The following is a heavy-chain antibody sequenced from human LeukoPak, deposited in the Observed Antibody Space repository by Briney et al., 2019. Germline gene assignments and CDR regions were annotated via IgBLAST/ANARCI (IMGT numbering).Heavy chain of an antibody. V-gene: IGHV4-4*07. Sequence: SETLSLTCSVSSGSITSHFWSWIRQPAGKGLEWIGRISTTGSTNYNPSLKSRVTMSVDTSTNQLSLRLSTVTAADTAVYYCVRGGTTLVRGVIRYHYYGMDVWGQGTTVTVSS. CDR2: ISTTGST. CDR1: SGSITSHF. J-gene: IGHJ6*02. CDR3: VRGGTTLVRGVIRYHYYGMDV. D-gene: IGHD3-10*01.